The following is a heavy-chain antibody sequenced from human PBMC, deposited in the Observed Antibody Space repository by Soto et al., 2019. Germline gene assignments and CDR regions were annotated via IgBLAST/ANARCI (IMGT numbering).Heavy chain of an antibody. J-gene: IGHJ4*02. CDR2: IIPIFGTA. CDR3: ARKARNYEFYFDY. CDR1: GYTFTSYG. D-gene: IGHD1-7*01. Sequence: SVKVSCKASGYTFTSYGISWVRQAPGQGLEWMGGIIPIFGTANYAQKFRGRVTITADESTSTAYMELSSLRSEDTAVYYCARKARNYEFYFDYWGQGTLVTGS. V-gene: IGHV1-69*13.